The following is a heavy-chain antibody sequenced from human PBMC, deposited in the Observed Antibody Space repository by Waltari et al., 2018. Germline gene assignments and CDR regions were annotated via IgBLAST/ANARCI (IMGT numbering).Heavy chain of an antibody. CDR3: AIHTVTNEWYVDV. D-gene: IGHD4-17*01. CDR2: IRYDGSNK. V-gene: IGHV3-30*02. J-gene: IGHJ2*01. Sequence: QVQLVESGGGVVQPGGALRLSCAASGFTFSSYGMHWVRQAPGKGLEWVAFIRYDGSNKYYADSVKGRVTISRDNSKNTLYLQMNSLRVEDTAVYYCAIHTVTNEWYVDVWGRGTLVTVFS. CDR1: GFTFSSYG.